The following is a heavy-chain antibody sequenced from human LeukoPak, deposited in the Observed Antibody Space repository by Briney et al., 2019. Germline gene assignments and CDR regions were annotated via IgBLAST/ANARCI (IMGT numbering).Heavy chain of an antibody. CDR3: ARLHYGGNYGYYYYYMDV. J-gene: IGHJ6*03. CDR1: GGSFSGYY. V-gene: IGHV4-34*01. Sequence: SETLSRTCAVYGGSFSGYYWSWIRQPPGKGLEWIGEINHSGSTNYNPSLKSRVTISVDTSKNQFSLKLSSVTAADTAVYYCARLHYGGNYGYYYYYMDVWGKGTTVTISS. CDR2: INHSGST. D-gene: IGHD4-23*01.